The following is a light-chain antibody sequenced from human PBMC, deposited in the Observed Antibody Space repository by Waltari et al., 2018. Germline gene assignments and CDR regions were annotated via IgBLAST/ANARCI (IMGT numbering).Light chain of an antibody. CDR2: DAS. J-gene: IGKJ1*01. CDR1: QSVGRY. CDR3: QKYVNLPAT. Sequence: EIVLTQSPGTLSLSPGERATLSCRASQSVGRYLAWYQQKPGQAPRLLIYDASTRATGIPDRFSGSESGTDFSLTISRLEPEDCAVYYCQKYVNLPATFGQGTKVEIK. V-gene: IGKV3-20*01.